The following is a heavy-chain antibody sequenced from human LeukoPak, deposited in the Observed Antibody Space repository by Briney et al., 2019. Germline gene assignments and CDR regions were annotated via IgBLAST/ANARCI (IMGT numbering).Heavy chain of an antibody. CDR1: GFTFSSYS. D-gene: IGHD6-19*01. V-gene: IGHV3-20*04. J-gene: IGHJ4*02. CDR3: ASPQRGSGWYEYDY. CDR2: INWNGGST. Sequence: GGSLRLSCAASGFTFSSYSMNWVRQAPGKGLEWVSGINWNGGSTGYADSVKGRFTISRDNAKNSLYLQMNSLRAEDTALYYCASPQRGSGWYEYDYWGQGTLVTVSS.